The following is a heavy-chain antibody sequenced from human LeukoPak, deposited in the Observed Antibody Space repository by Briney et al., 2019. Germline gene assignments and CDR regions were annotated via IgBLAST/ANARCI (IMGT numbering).Heavy chain of an antibody. J-gene: IGHJ4*02. CDR3: ASSVYYYDSSGYFDY. CDR2: INHSGST. V-gene: IGHV4-34*01. CDR1: GGSFSGYY. D-gene: IGHD3-22*01. Sequence: PETLSLTCAVYGGSFSGYYWSWIRQPPGKGLEWIGEINHSGSTNYNPSLKSRVTISVDTSKNQFSLKLSSVTAADTAVYYCASSVYYYDSSGYFDYWGQGTLVTVSS.